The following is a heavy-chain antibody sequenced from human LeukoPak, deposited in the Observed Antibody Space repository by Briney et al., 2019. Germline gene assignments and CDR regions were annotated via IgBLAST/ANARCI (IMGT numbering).Heavy chain of an antibody. V-gene: IGHV4-38-2*02. CDR2: IYHSGNT. CDR1: GYSISTGYY. D-gene: IGHD6-13*01. J-gene: IGHJ2*01. CDR3: ARDRGLSWSSSSRAYWYFDL. Sequence: SETLSLTCTVSGYSISTGYYWGWVRQPPGKGLEWIGSIYHSGNTYYNPSLKSRLTISVDTSNNQFSLKLSSVTAADTAVYYCARDRGLSWSSSSRAYWYFDLWGRGTLVTVSS.